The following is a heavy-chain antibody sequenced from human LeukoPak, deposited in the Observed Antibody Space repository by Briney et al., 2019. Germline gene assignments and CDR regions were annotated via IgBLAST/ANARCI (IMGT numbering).Heavy chain of an antibody. CDR2: ISAYNGNT. V-gene: IGHV1-18*01. D-gene: IGHD2-8*01. Sequence: ASVKLSCKASGYTFTSYGISWVRQAPGQGLEWMGCISAYNGNTNYAQKLQGRVTMTTDTSTSTAYMELRSLRSDDTAVYYCARDNGVAPLYYYGMDVWGQGTTVTVSS. CDR1: GYTFTSYG. J-gene: IGHJ6*02. CDR3: ARDNGVAPLYYYGMDV.